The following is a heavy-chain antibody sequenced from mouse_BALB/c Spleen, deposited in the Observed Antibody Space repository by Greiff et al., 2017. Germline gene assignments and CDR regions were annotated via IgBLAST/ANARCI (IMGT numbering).Heavy chain of an antibody. V-gene: IGHV2-9-2*01. Sequence: VHLVESGPGLVAPSQLLSIPCTVFGFSFTSYDISWIRQPPGKGMEWLGVIWTGGGTNYNSAFMSRLSISKDNSKSQVFLKMNSLQTDDTAIYYCVRRDDYDEGFAYWGQGTLVTVSA. D-gene: IGHD2-4*01. J-gene: IGHJ3*01. CDR3: VRRDDYDEGFAY. CDR2: IWTGGGT. CDR1: GFSFTSYD.